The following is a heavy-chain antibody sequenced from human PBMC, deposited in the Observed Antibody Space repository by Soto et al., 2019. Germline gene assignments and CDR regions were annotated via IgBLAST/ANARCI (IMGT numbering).Heavy chain of an antibody. CDR1: GFTFSSYA. Sequence: GGSLRLSCAASGFTFSSYAMSWVRQAPGRGLEWVSAISGSGGSTYYADSVKGRFTISRDNSKNTLYLQMNSLRAEDTAVYYCAKDSPLGNVVVPAASYFDYWGQGTLVTVSS. CDR3: AKDSPLGNVVVPAASYFDY. CDR2: ISGSGGST. D-gene: IGHD2-2*01. V-gene: IGHV3-23*01. J-gene: IGHJ4*02.